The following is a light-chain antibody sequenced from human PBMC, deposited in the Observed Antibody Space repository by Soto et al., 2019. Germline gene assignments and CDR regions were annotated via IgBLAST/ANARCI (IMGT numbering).Light chain of an antibody. J-gene: IGLJ2*01. V-gene: IGLV1-44*01. CDR1: NSNIGRND. CDR3: AAWDDNLRARV. CDR2: SND. Sequence: QSVLAQPPSASGTPGQRVTISCSGSNSNIGRNDVTWYQQVPGTAPQCLIYSNDQRPSGVPDRISGSRSGTSASLAISGLQSGDEAESSCAAWDDNLRARVFGGGTKLTVL.